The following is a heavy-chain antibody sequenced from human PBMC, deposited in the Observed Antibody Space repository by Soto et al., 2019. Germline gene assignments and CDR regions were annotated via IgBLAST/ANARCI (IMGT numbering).Heavy chain of an antibody. V-gene: IGHV4-30-4*01. D-gene: IGHD3-16*01. CDR2: IYYSGNT. CDR1: GGSTSSDNY. CDR3: AREGGESSDGLYYFDS. Sequence: SETLSLTCTVSGGSTSSDNYWSWIRQPPGKGLEWIGHIYYSGNTDYNPSLKSRLAISIDTSKNQFSLKLSSVTAADAAVYFCAREGGESSDGLYYFDSWGQGSLVTAPQ. J-gene: IGHJ4*02.